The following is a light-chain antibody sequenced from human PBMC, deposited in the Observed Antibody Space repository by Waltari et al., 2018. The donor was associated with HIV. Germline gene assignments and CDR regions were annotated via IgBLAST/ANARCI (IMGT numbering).Light chain of an antibody. V-gene: IGLV3-1*01. J-gene: IGLJ1*01. CDR1: KLGDKY. Sequence: SYDLTQPPSVSVSPGQTARIPCSGAKLGDKYTCWYQQKPGQSPVLIIYQNSKRPSGIPERFSGSNSGNTATLTISGTQALDEADYYCQAWDSSTAKNVFGPGTKVTVL. CDR3: QAWDSSTAKNV. CDR2: QNS.